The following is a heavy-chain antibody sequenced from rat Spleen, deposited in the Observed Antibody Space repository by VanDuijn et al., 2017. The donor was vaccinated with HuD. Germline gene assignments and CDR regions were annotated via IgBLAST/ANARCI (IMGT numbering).Heavy chain of an antibody. J-gene: IGHJ2*01. Sequence: QVQLKESGPGLMQPSQTLSLTCIVSGFSLTNYHVHWVRQSPGKGLEWMAVIWSGGNTDYNSALKPRLSISRDTSKSQVFLKVNSLKTEDTGIYYCARKGRELGPFDYWGRGVMVTVSS. CDR3: ARKGRELGPFDY. V-gene: IGHV2S13*01. CDR1: GFSLTNYH. D-gene: IGHD1-11*01. CDR2: IWSGGNT.